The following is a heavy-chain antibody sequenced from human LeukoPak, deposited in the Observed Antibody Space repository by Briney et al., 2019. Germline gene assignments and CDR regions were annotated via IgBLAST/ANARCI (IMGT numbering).Heavy chain of an antibody. Sequence: ASVTVSCQASGYTFTSYVFTWVRQPPGQGLAWMGWMSPNSGNTDYAHKFRGRVTITRNTSITTAYMELSSLTSEDTAVYYCARETTIPPYYFDYWGLGSQVTVSP. D-gene: IGHD3-9*01. V-gene: IGHV1-8*01. CDR1: GYTFTSYV. CDR3: ARETTIPPYYFDY. CDR2: MSPNSGNT. J-gene: IGHJ4*02.